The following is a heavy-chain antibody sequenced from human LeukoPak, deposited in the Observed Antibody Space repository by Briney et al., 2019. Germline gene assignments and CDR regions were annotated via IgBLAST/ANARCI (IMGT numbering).Heavy chain of an antibody. V-gene: IGHV4-4*02. CDR2: IYHSGST. CDR1: GGSISSSSW. J-gene: IGHJ4*02. D-gene: IGHD2-15*01. Sequence: SETLSLTCAVSGGSISSSSWWSWVRQPPGKGLEWIGEIYHSGSTNYNPSLKSRVTISVDKSKNQFSLKLSSVTAADTAVYYCARNSCPSGTCYDNRGYFDYWGQGTLVTVSS. CDR3: ARNSCPSGTCYDNRGYFDY.